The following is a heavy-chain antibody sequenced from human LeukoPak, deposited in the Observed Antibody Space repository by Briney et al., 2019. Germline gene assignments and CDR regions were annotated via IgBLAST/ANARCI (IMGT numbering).Heavy chain of an antibody. V-gene: IGHV4-59*08. D-gene: IGHD2-15*01. J-gene: IGHJ3*02. CDR2: IHYSGST. Sequence: SETLSLTCPVSGGSLSTYYWRWIRQPPGKGLEWVGYIHYSGSTNYNPSLKSRVTISVDTSTTKFSLKLTSLTAADPAVYYCVRHLSAGRPAFDIWGQGTIVTVSS. CDR1: GGSLSTYY. CDR3: VRHLSAGRPAFDI.